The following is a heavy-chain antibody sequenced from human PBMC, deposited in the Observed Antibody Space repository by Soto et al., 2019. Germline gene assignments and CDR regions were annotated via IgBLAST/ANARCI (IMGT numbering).Heavy chain of an antibody. CDR2: IYYSGST. CDR1: GGSISSYY. D-gene: IGHD3-3*01. J-gene: IGHJ6*03. V-gene: IGHV4-59*08. CDR3: ARHTIFGDIPAYYYYMDG. Sequence: SETLSLTCTVSGGSISSYYWSWIRQPPGKGLEWIGYIYYSGSTNYNPSLKSRVTISVDTSKNQFSLKLSSVTAADTAVYYCARHTIFGDIPAYYYYMDGWGKGTTVTVSS.